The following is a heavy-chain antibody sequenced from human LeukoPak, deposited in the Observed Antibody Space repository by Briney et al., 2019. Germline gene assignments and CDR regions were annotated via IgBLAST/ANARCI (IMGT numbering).Heavy chain of an antibody. J-gene: IGHJ5*02. V-gene: IGHV4-59*12. D-gene: IGHD4-23*01. CDR3: ARVLQTTVVTHWFDP. Sequence: PSETLSLTCTVSGGSISSYYWSWIRQPPGKGLEWIGYIYYSGSTNYNPSLKSRVTISVDTSKNQFSLKLSSVTAADTAVYYCARVLQTTVVTHWFDPWGQGTLVTVSS. CDR1: GGSISSYY. CDR2: IYYSGST.